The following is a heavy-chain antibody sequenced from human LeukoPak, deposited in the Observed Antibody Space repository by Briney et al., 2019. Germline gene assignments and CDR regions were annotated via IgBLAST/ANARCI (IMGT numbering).Heavy chain of an antibody. Sequence: GGSLRLSCAASGFTFSSDAMHWVRQAPGKGLEWVAHMNQGGSETTNVDSVKGRFTISRDDAKNLVFLQVNSLRVEDTAVYYCARDGVAGGFDYWGQGILVTVSS. J-gene: IGHJ4*02. D-gene: IGHD6-19*01. CDR3: ARDGVAGGFDY. V-gene: IGHV3-7*01. CDR2: MNQGGSET. CDR1: GFTFSSDA.